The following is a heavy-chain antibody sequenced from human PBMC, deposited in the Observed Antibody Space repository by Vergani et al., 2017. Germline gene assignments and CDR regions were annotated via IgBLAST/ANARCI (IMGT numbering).Heavy chain of an antibody. Sequence: QVQLVESGGGVVQPGRSLRLSCAASGFTFSSYGMHWVRQAPGKGLEWVAVISYDGSNKYYADSVKGRFTISRDNSKNTLYLQMNSLRAEDTAVYYCERVSGWDGYYYYYGMDVWGQGTTVTVSS. V-gene: IGHV3-30*03. CDR1: GFTFSSYG. J-gene: IGHJ6*02. CDR3: ERVSGWDGYYYYYGMDV. D-gene: IGHD6-19*01. CDR2: ISYDGSNK.